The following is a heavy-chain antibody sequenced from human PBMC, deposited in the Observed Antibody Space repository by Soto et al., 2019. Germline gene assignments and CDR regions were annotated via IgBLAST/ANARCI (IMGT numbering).Heavy chain of an antibody. J-gene: IGHJ4*02. D-gene: IGHD3-10*01. V-gene: IGHV4-59*01. Sequence: SETLSLTCTVSGGSIGTYYWSWIRQPPGGTLEWIGYIYASGATTYNPSLESRVTMSVDMPNNEFSLELTSLTAADTAVYYCARSHSFDGSIYHYYFDFWGQGTLVTVSS. CDR2: IYASGAT. CDR1: GGSIGTYY. CDR3: ARSHSFDGSIYHYYFDF.